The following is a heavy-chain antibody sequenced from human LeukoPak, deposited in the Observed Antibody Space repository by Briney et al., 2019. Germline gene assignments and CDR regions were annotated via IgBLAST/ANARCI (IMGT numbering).Heavy chain of an antibody. D-gene: IGHD2-21*01. CDR2: VSFDGSTK. CDR1: GFTFSSYS. CDR3: ARDGVRQLVFGFDY. Sequence: PGGSLRLSCAASGFTFSSYSMNWVRQAPGKGLEWVAVVSFDGSTKYYADSVKGRFTISRDDSKNTVYMDMNSLTVEDTAVYYRARDGVRQLVFGFDYWSQGTLVTVSS. V-gene: IGHV3-30-3*01. J-gene: IGHJ4*02.